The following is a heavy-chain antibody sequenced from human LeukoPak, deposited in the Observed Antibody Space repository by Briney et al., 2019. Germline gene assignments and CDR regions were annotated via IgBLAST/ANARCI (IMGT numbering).Heavy chain of an antibody. V-gene: IGHV1-46*01. Sequence: ASVKVSCKVSGYTLTELSMHWVRQAPGQGLEWMGIINPSAGGIDYAQKFQGRITMTRDTSTSTVYMELRSLRSEDTAVYYCARARPDSSGWYQRPFDYWGQGTLVTVSS. D-gene: IGHD6-19*01. J-gene: IGHJ4*02. CDR3: ARARPDSSGWYQRPFDY. CDR1: GYTLTELS. CDR2: INPSAGGI.